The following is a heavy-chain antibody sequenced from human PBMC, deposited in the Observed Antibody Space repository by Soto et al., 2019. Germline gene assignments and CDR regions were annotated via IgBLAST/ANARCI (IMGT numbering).Heavy chain of an antibody. CDR1: GFPFDDYT. J-gene: IGHJ4*02. V-gene: IGHV3-43*01. D-gene: IGHD2-15*01. CDR2: ISWDGGST. Sequence: TASGFPFDDYTMHWVRQAPGKGLEWVSLISWDGGSTYYADSVKGRFTISRDNSKNSLYLQMNSLRTDDTVLYYCAKGRGVDYWGQGTLVTVSS. CDR3: AKGRGVDY.